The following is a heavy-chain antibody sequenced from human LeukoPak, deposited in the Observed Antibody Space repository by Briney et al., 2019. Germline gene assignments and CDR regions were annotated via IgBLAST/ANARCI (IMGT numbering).Heavy chain of an antibody. V-gene: IGHV3-74*01. CDR2: IHSDGGTT. D-gene: IGHD1-26*01. CDR1: GFIFSNYW. J-gene: IGHJ4*02. Sequence: ARSLRLSCAASGFIFSNYWMHWVRHPQEEGLVWDSLIHSDGGTTNYADSVKGRFTISRDNAKNPLYLQTNSLGVEDTAVYYCARDTYSIAEWGQGTLVTASS. CDR3: ARDTYSIAE.